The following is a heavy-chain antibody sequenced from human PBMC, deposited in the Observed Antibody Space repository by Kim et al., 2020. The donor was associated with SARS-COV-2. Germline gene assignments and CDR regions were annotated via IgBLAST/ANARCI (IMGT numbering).Heavy chain of an antibody. V-gene: IGHV5-10-1*01. D-gene: IGHD5-12*01. CDR1: GYSFTSYW. CDR2: INPSDSYT. J-gene: IGHJ4*02. CDR3: ARGGGYSGYDY. Sequence: GESLKISCKGSGYSFTSYWINWVRQMPGKGLEWMGKINPSDSYTNYSPSLQGHVTISADKSINSAYLQWNSLKASDTAIYYCARGGGYSGYDYWGQGTLVTV.